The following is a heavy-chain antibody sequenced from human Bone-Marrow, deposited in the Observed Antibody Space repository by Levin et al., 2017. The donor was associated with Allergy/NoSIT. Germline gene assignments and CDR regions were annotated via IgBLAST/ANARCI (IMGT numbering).Heavy chain of an antibody. CDR2: MHYSGRR. D-gene: IGHD2-2*01. CDR3: VRHCPCIIDSCYFDS. CDR1: GGSISSSSYY. Sequence: PSETLSLTCTVSGGSISSSSYYWAWLRQPPGTALEWIGSMHYSGRRNYKPSLRSRVTISVDTSKNYFSLRLTSVTAEDTAVYYCVRHCPCIIDSCYFDSWGQGTLVTVSS. J-gene: IGHJ5*01. V-gene: IGHV4-39*01.